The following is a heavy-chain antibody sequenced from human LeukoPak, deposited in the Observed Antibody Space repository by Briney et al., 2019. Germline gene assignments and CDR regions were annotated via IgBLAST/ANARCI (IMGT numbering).Heavy chain of an antibody. J-gene: IGHJ4*02. Sequence: GGSLRLSCAASGFTFSSYAVSWVRQAPGKGLDWVSAISATGVSTYYADSVKGRFTISRDDSKNTLSLQMNSLRAEDTAVYYCAKKSGNLYYFDYWGQGTLVTVSS. V-gene: IGHV3-23*01. CDR2: ISATGVST. D-gene: IGHD1-14*01. CDR1: GFTFSSYA. CDR3: AKKSGNLYYFDY.